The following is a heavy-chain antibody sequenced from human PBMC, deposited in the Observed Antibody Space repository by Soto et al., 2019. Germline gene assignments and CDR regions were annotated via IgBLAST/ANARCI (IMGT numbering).Heavy chain of an antibody. D-gene: IGHD4-17*01. J-gene: IGHJ4*02. CDR1: GFTFSTYS. CDR2: ISTTSNYR. V-gene: IGHV3-21*01. Sequence: EVQLVESGGGLVKPGGSLRLSCVASGFTFSTYSMNWVRQAPGKGLEWVSSISTTSNYRYYADSVKGRFTISRDNAKNSLNLQMNSLRAEDTALYYCARRLSYGDFLFDYWGQGTLVTVSS. CDR3: ARRLSYGDFLFDY.